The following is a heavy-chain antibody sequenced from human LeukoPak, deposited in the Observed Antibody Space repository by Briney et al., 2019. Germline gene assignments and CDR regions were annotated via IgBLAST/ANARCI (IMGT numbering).Heavy chain of an antibody. V-gene: IGHV3-15*01. J-gene: IGHJ4*02. CDR3: TTDYIAAAGDYFDY. Sequence: GGSLRLSCAASGSTFSNAWMSWVRQAPGKGLEWVGRIKSKTDGGTTDYAAPVKGRFTISRDDSKNTLYLQMNSLKTEDTAVYYCTTDYIAAAGDYFDYWGQGTLVTVSS. D-gene: IGHD6-13*01. CDR2: IKSKTDGGTT. CDR1: GSTFSNAW.